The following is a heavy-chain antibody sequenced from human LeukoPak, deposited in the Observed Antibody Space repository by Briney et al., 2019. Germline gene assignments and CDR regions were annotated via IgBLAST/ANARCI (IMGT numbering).Heavy chain of an antibody. J-gene: IGHJ4*02. V-gene: IGHV3-23*01. D-gene: IGHD6-6*01. CDR3: AKIPRIVLRKISPYYFDY. CDR2: ISGSGGST. CDR1: GFTFSSYS. Sequence: GGSLRLSCAASGFTFSSYSMNWVRQAPGKGLEWVSAISGSGGSTYYADSVKGRFTISRDNSKNTLYLQMNSLRAEDTAVYYCAKIPRIVLRKISPYYFDYWGQGTLVTVSS.